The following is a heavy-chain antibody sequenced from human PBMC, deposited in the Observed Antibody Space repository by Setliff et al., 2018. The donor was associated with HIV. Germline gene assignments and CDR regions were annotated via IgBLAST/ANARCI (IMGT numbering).Heavy chain of an antibody. D-gene: IGHD5-18*01. Sequence: SETLSLTCTVSGGSISSSSYYWGWIRQPPGKGLEWIGSIYYSGNTYYNPSLKSRVTISVDTSKNQFSLKLTSVTAADTAMYYCARDLGYSYGDAFDIWGQGTMGTVSS. J-gene: IGHJ3*02. CDR3: ARDLGYSYGDAFDI. V-gene: IGHV4-39*07. CDR1: GGSISSSSYY. CDR2: IYYSGNT.